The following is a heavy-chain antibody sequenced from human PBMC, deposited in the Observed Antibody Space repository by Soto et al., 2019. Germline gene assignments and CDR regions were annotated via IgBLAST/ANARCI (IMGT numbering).Heavy chain of an antibody. CDR3: AKDVDVGNYYYGMDV. CDR1: GFTFSSYG. CDR2: ISYDGSNK. D-gene: IGHD2-15*01. Sequence: GGSLRLSCAASGFTFSSYGMHWVRQAPGKGLEWVAVISYDGSNKYYADSVKGRFTISRDNSKNTLYLQMNSLRAEDTAVYYCAKDVDVGNYYYGMDVWGQRTTVTVSS. V-gene: IGHV3-30*18. J-gene: IGHJ6*02.